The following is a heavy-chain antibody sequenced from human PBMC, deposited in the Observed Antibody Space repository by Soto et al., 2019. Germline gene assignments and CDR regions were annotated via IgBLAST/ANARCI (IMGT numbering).Heavy chain of an antibody. Sequence: GGSLRLSCAASGFTFSTYSMNWVRQAPGKGLEWVSYISSSSSTIFYTDSVKGRFTVSRDNAKNSLYLQMNSLRAEDTAVYYCERPTYYYDGSGPPAYWGQGTLVTVSS. V-gene: IGHV3-48*01. D-gene: IGHD3-22*01. CDR2: ISSSSSTI. CDR3: ERPTYYYDGSGPPAY. CDR1: GFTFSTYS. J-gene: IGHJ4*02.